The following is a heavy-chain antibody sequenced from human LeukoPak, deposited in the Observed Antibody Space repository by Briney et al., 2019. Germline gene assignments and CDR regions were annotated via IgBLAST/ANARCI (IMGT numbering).Heavy chain of an antibody. Sequence: GSSVKVSCKASGGTFSSYVISWVRQAPGQGLEWMGRIIPIFGTANYAQKFQGRVTITTDESTITAYMELSSLRAEDTAVYYCATTQEWLRVDYFDYWGQGTLVTVSS. D-gene: IGHD5-12*01. V-gene: IGHV1-69*05. CDR2: IIPIFGTA. CDR3: ATTQEWLRVDYFDY. CDR1: GGTFSSYV. J-gene: IGHJ4*02.